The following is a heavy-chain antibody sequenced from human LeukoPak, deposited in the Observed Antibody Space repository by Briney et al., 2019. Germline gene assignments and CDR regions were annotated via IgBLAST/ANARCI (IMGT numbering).Heavy chain of an antibody. CDR3: AKSRRGLAFDT. J-gene: IGHJ3*02. Sequence: ASVKVSCKASGHTFTGYYMHWVRQAPGQGLEWMGWINANSGGTNYAQKFQGRVTMTRDTSISTAYMELSRLRSDDTAVYYCAKSRRGLAFDTWGQGTMVTVSS. CDR1: GHTFTGYY. V-gene: IGHV1-2*02. CDR2: INANSGGT. D-gene: IGHD2-2*01.